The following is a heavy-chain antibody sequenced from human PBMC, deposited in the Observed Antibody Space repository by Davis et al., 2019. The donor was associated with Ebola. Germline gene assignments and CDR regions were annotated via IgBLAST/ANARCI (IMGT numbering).Heavy chain of an antibody. J-gene: IGHJ6*04. CDR3: IRDPAGRGMDV. V-gene: IGHV3-13*01. CDR1: GFTFSTYD. D-gene: IGHD3-10*01. Sequence: GESLKISCAASGFTFSTYDMHWVRQTTEKGLEWVSAIGRAGDTHYLDSVKGRFTISRENAKNSLYLQMNSLRAGDTAVYYCIRDPAGRGMDVWGKGTTVIVSS. CDR2: IGRAGDT.